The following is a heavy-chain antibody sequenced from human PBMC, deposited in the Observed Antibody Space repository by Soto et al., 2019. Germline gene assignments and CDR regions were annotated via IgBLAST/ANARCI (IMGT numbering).Heavy chain of an antibody. D-gene: IGHD3-9*01. Sequence: SETLSLTCTVSGGSISSYYWSWIRQPPGKGLEWIGYVYHSGSSNYNPSLKSRVTILLDTSKNQLSLKLSSVTAADTAVYYCARDSVGVLRYFDWFPAGYFDYWGQGTLVTVSS. V-gene: IGHV4-59*12. CDR3: ARDSVGVLRYFDWFPAGYFDY. CDR2: VYHSGSS. J-gene: IGHJ4*02. CDR1: GGSISSYY.